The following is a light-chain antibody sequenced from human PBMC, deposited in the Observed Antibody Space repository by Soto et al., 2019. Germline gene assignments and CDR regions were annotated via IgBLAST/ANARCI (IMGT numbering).Light chain of an antibody. Sequence: QSVLTQPASVSGSPGQSITISCTGTSSDVGAYIFVSWYQQYPGKAPKLMIYDITNRPSGVSNRFSGSKAGNTASLTISGLQAEDEADYYCVSFTTSKSYVFGTGTKVT. CDR1: SSDVGAYIF. CDR3: VSFTTSKSYV. J-gene: IGLJ1*01. CDR2: DIT. V-gene: IGLV2-14*01.